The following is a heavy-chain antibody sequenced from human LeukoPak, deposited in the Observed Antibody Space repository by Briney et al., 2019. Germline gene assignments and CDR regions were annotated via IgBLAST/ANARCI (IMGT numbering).Heavy chain of an antibody. CDR3: TTVYDYVWGSYRSFSLPLN. CDR2: IKSKTGGGTT. J-gene: IGHJ4*02. V-gene: IGHV3-15*01. Sequence: PGGSLRLSCAASGFTFSNAWMSWVRQAPGKGLEWVGRIKSKTGGGTTDYAAPVKGRFTISRDDSKNTLYLQMNSLKTEDTAVYYCTTVYDYVWGSYRSFSLPLNWGQGTLVTVSS. D-gene: IGHD3-16*02. CDR1: GFTFSNAW.